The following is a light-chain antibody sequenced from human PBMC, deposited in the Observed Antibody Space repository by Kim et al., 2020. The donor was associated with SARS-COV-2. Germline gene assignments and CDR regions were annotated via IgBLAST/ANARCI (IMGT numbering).Light chain of an antibody. CDR3: QQYGSSPPVT. CDR2: GAS. J-gene: IGKJ4*01. CDR1: QSVSSSY. Sequence: EIVLTQSPGTLSLSPGERATLSCRASQSVSSSYLAWYQQKPGQAPRLLIHGASSRATGIPDRFSGSGSGTDFTLTISRLEPEDFAVYYCQQYGSSPPVTFGGGTKLEIK. V-gene: IGKV3-20*01.